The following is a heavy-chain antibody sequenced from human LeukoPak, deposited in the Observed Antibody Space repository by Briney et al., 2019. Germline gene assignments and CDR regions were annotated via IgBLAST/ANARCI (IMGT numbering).Heavy chain of an antibody. D-gene: IGHD6-6*01. Sequence: KPSETLSPTCTVPGGSVTGYNCSWIRQPPGKGLEWIGYIYYSGSTNYNPSLKSRVTISVDTSENQFSLKLTSVTAADTAVYYCARDRDYSSSGLVWFDPSGHGILVTVSS. CDR2: IYYSGST. CDR1: GGSVTGYN. CDR3: ARDRDYSSSGLVWFDP. J-gene: IGHJ5*02. V-gene: IGHV4-59*02.